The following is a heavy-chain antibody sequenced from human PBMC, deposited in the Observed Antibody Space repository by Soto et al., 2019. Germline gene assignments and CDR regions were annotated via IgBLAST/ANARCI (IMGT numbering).Heavy chain of an antibody. D-gene: IGHD3-22*01. Sequence: SVKVSCKASGGTFSSYAIRWVRQAPVQGLEWMGGIIPIFGTANYSQKFQGRVTITADESTSTAYMELSSLRSEDTAVYYCASPLRYYDSSGTPLGYFDYWGQGTLVTVSS. CDR2: IIPIFGTA. V-gene: IGHV1-69*13. J-gene: IGHJ4*02. CDR1: GGTFSSYA. CDR3: ASPLRYYDSSGTPLGYFDY.